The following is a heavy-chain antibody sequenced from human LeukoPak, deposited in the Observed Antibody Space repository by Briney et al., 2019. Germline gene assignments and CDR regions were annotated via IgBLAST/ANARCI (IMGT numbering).Heavy chain of an antibody. Sequence: GGSLRLSCTASGFTFGDYTMSWVRQAPGKGLEWVGFIRSKAYGGTTEYAASVKGRFTISRDDSKSIAYLQMNSLKTEDTAVYYCTREWEPTDYWGQGTLVTVSS. CDR3: TREWEPTDY. D-gene: IGHD1-26*01. J-gene: IGHJ4*02. V-gene: IGHV3-49*04. CDR1: GFTFGDYT. CDR2: IRSKAYGGTT.